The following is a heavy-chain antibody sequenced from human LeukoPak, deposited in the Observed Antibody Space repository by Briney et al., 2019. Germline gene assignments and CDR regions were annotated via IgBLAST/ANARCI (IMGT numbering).Heavy chain of an antibody. CDR3: ARDYDFWSGYYILPFDY. D-gene: IGHD3-3*01. J-gene: IGHJ4*02. V-gene: IGHV1-18*01. Sequence: ASVKVSCKASGYTFTSYGNSWVRQAPGQGSEGMGWISAYRGNTNYAQQLQGRVTLTTGTSTSTDYMELRSLRSDDTAVYYCARDYDFWSGYYILPFDYWGQGTMVTVSS. CDR1: GYTFTSYG. CDR2: ISAYRGNT.